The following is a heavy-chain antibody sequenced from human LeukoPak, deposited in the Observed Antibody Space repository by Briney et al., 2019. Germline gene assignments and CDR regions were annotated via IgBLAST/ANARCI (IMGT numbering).Heavy chain of an antibody. CDR2: ISPDGSEK. V-gene: IGHV3-7*04. J-gene: IGHJ4*02. CDR3: ARGGSSRFDQ. CDR1: GFTFTTSW. D-gene: IGHD6-13*01. Sequence: GGSLRLSRAASGFTFTTSWMSWVRQAPGKGLEWVAKISPDGSEKYYVDSVKGRFTISRDNAKNSLDLQMSSLRADDTAVYYCARGGSSRFDQWGQGTLVTVSS.